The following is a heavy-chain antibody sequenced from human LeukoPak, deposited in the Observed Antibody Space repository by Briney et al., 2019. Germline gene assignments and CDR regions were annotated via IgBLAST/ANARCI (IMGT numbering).Heavy chain of an antibody. D-gene: IGHD3-10*01. CDR1: SGSISSYY. CDR3: AREGDVLLWFGGV. V-gene: IGHV4-59*12. Sequence: SETLSLTCTVSSGSISSYYWSWIRQPPGKGLEWIGYIYYSGSTNYNPSLKSRVTISVDTSKNQFSLKLSSVTAADTAVYYCAREGDVLLWFGGVWGQGTLVTVSS. CDR2: IYYSGST. J-gene: IGHJ4*02.